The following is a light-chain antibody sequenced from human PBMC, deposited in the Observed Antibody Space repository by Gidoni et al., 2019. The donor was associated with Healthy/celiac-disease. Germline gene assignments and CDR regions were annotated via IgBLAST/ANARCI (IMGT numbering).Light chain of an antibody. Sequence: EIVLPQSPATLSLSPGERATLSCRASQSVSSYLAWYQQQPGQAPRLLIYDASNRATGIPARFSGSGSGTDFTLTISSLEPEDFAVYYCQQRSNWPPTFGPGTKVDIK. CDR1: QSVSSY. J-gene: IGKJ3*01. V-gene: IGKV3-11*01. CDR3: QQRSNWPPT. CDR2: DAS.